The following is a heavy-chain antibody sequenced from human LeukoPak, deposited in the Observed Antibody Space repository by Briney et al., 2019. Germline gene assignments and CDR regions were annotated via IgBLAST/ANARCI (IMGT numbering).Heavy chain of an antibody. D-gene: IGHD1-7*01. CDR3: ARQTTLYYFDY. J-gene: IGHJ4*02. CDR2: ISPYNGNT. CDR1: GYTFSVYG. V-gene: IGHV1-18*01. Sequence: ASVKVSCKASGYTFSVYGITLVRQAPGQGLEWMGWISPYNGNTNYVQKLQGRVTMTTDTSTSTASMELRSLRSDDTAVYYCARQTTLYYFDYWGQGTLVTVSS.